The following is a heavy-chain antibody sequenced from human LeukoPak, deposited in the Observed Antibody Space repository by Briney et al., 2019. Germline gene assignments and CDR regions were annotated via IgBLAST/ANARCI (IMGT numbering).Heavy chain of an antibody. CDR1: GFTFSSYD. J-gene: IGHJ3*02. D-gene: IGHD1-1*01. CDR2: VGTAGDT. Sequence: GGSLRLSCAASGFTFSSYDMHWVRQATGKGLEWVSAVGTAGDTYYPGSVKGRFTISRENAKNSLYLQMNSLRAGDTAVYYCARGTGTTYDDASDIWGQGIMVTVSS. CDR3: ARGTGTTYDDASDI. V-gene: IGHV3-13*01.